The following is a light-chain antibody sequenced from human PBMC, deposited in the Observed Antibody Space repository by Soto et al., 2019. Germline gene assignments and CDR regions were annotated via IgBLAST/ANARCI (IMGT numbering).Light chain of an antibody. J-gene: IGKJ1*01. CDR2: DGS. V-gene: IGKV1-5*01. CDR3: QQYNSYSGT. Sequence: DIQMTQSPSTLSASVGDRVTITCRASQSISNWLAWYQQRPGKAPQLLIYDGSSFDSAVSPRFSGNGYGTEFTLTISSLQPDDFATYYCQQYNSYSGTFGQGTKVDIK. CDR1: QSISNW.